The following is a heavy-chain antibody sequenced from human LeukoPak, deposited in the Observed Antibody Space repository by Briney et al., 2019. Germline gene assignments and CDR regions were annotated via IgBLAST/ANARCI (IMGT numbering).Heavy chain of an antibody. CDR1: GFTFSSYE. D-gene: IGHD2-2*01. CDR3: ARDRPDIVVVPAAMQHYYYYYMDV. Sequence: GGSLRLSCAASGFTFSSYEMNWVRQAPGKGLEWVSSISSSSSYIYYADSVKGRFTISRDNAKNSLYLQMNSLRAEDTAVYYCARDRPDIVVVPAAMQHYYYYYMDVWGKGATVTVSS. J-gene: IGHJ6*03. CDR2: ISSSSSYI. V-gene: IGHV3-21*01.